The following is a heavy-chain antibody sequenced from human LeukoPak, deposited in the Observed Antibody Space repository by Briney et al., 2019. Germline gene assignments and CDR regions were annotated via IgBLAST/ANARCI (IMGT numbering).Heavy chain of an antibody. CDR3: ARIRAGGADF. CDR1: GFRFGSYW. J-gene: IGHJ4*02. D-gene: IGHD3-10*01. Sequence: GGSLRLSCAASGFRFGSYWLSWVRQAPGKGLQWVANIEQDANEIYYVESVKGRFTISRDNAKNSLYLRMNSLRAVDSATYYCARIRAGGADFWGQGTLVTVSS. V-gene: IGHV3-7*05. CDR2: IEQDANEI.